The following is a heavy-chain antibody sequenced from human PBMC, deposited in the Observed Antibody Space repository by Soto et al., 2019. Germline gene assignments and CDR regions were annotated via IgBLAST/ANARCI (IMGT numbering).Heavy chain of an antibody. J-gene: IGHJ3*01. CDR2: IFHGGNT. CDR1: GFFISSGSY. V-gene: IGHV4-38-2*01. Sequence: SETLSLTCAVSGFFISSGSYWGWIRKPPGKGLEWIGSIFHGGNTYYNPSLKSRVTISVDMSKNQFSLKLNSVTAADTAVYYCARARWYDAFDVWGQGTVVTVSS. D-gene: IGHD2-15*01. CDR3: ARARWYDAFDV.